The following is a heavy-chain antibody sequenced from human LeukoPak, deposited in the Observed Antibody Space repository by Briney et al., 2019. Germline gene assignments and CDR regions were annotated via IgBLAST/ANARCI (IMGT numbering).Heavy chain of an antibody. CDR1: GFTSSIYA. CDR3: AKDRKLGTYFHY. Sequence: GGSLTLSCAVSGFTSSIYAMSWVRQARRKGLEWVSAISGSGGSTYYADSVKGRFTISRDHSKNTLYLQMHSLRAEDTAVYYCAKDRKLGTYFHYWGQGTLVTVSS. J-gene: IGHJ4*02. V-gene: IGHV3-23*01. CDR2: ISGSGGST. D-gene: IGHD7-27*01.